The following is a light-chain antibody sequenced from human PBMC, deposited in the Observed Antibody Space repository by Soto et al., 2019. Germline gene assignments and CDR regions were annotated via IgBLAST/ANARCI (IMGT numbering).Light chain of an antibody. Sequence: QSVLTQPASGSGSPGQSISMSCTGTSSDVGGYNYVSWYQQHPGKAPKLMIYDVSNRPSGVSNRFSGSKSGNTASLTISGLQAEDEADYYCSSYTSSSTLRVFGTGTKVTVL. CDR2: DVS. CDR1: SSDVGGYNY. CDR3: SSYTSSSTLRV. V-gene: IGLV2-14*01. J-gene: IGLJ1*01.